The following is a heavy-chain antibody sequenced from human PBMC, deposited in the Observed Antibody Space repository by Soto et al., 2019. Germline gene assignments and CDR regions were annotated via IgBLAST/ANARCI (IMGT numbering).Heavy chain of an antibody. CDR1: GFTFSSYS. Sequence: EVQLVESGGGLVKPGGSLRLSCAASGFTFSSYSMNWVRQAPGKGLEWVSSISSSSSYIYYADSVKGRFTISRDNAKNSRYLQMNSLRAEDTAVYYCARGWEDIVVVPAEYYYYYMDVWGKGTTVTVSS. J-gene: IGHJ6*03. V-gene: IGHV3-21*01. D-gene: IGHD2-2*01. CDR3: ARGWEDIVVVPAEYYYYYMDV. CDR2: ISSSSSYI.